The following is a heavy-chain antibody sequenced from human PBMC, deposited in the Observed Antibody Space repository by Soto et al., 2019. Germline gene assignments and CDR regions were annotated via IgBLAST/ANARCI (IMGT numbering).Heavy chain of an antibody. Sequence: VKRSCKAAGFSMTRSAGEWGRQARGHRLEWIGWIVVGSGNTNYAQKFLERGSITRDMSRSRAYMELSSLTPAAPAAYYCAQNHGDYYYYGMGVWGKRTTGTAAS. J-gene: IGHJ6*04. CDR1: GFSMTRSA. D-gene: IGHD4-17*01. V-gene: IGHV1-58*01. CDR3: AQNHGDYYYYGMGV. CDR2: IVVGSGNT.